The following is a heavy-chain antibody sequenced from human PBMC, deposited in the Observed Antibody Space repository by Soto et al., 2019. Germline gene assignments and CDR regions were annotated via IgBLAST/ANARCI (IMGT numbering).Heavy chain of an antibody. Sequence: QVQLVESGGGVVQPGRSLRLSRAASGFTFSSYGMHWVRQAPGKGLEWVAVISYDGSNKYYADSVKGRFTISRDNSKNTLYLQMNSLRAEDTAVYYCAKDKVPVVVTAPLDYWGQGTLVTVSS. CDR3: AKDKVPVVVTAPLDY. CDR2: ISYDGSNK. V-gene: IGHV3-30*18. CDR1: GFTFSSYG. J-gene: IGHJ4*02. D-gene: IGHD2-21*02.